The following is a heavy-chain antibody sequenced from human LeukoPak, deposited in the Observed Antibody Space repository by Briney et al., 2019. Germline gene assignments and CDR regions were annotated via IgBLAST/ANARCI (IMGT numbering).Heavy chain of an antibody. Sequence: GGSLRLSCAASGFTFSSYAMHWVRQAPGKGLEWVGVISYDGSDKYYADSVKGRFTISRDYSKNMPYLQMNSLRAEDTAIYYCTRSVQMGYFDYWGQGTLVTVSS. V-gene: IGHV3-30*04. CDR3: TRSVQMGYFDY. D-gene: IGHD2-8*01. CDR1: GFTFSSYA. CDR2: ISYDGSDK. J-gene: IGHJ4*02.